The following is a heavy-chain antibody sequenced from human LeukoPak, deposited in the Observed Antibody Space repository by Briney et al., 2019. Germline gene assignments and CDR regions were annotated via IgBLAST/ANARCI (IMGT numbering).Heavy chain of an antibody. J-gene: IGHJ4*02. V-gene: IGHV4-4*07. D-gene: IGHD2-15*01. CDR1: GASINSHY. CDR2: IYISGST. Sequence: SETLSLTCTVSGASINSHYWSWIRQPAGKGLEWIGRIYISGSTHYNSSLQSRVTMSVDTSKNQFSLKLSSVTAADTAVYYCARALNPLPGTYYFDYWGQGTLVTVSS. CDR3: ARALNPLPGTYYFDY.